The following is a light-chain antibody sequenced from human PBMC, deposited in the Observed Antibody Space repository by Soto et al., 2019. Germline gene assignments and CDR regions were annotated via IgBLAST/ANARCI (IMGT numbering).Light chain of an antibody. J-gene: IGKJ1*01. CDR3: QQRRKWPPWT. V-gene: IGKV3-11*01. CDR1: QSVSSY. Sequence: EIVLTQSPATLSLSPGERATLSCRASQSVSSYLAWYQQKPGQAPRLLIYDASNRATGIPARFSGSGSGTDFPLTISSLEPEDFAVYYCQQRRKWPPWTFGQGTKVEIK. CDR2: DAS.